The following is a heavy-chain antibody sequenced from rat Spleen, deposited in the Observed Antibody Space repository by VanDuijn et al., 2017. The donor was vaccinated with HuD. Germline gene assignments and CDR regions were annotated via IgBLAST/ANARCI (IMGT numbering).Heavy chain of an antibody. V-gene: IGHV2-41*01. CDR3: ASHYSSYRGDWFAY. Sequence: QVQLKESGPGLVQSSQTLSLTCTVAGFSLTSYNVHWVRQPPGKGLEWMGVIWNVGGTRYNSALKSRLSISKDTTKGQVFLKMNSVQTEDTARYFCASHYSSYRGDWFAYWGQGTLVTVSS. J-gene: IGHJ3*01. CDR1: GFSLTSYN. CDR2: IWNVGGT. D-gene: IGHD1-2*01.